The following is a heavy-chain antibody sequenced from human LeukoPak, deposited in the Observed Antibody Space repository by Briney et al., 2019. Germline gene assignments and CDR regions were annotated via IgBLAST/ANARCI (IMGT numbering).Heavy chain of an antibody. CDR3: ARRRGDGYNSPFDY. CDR2: IYPADSDT. V-gene: IGHV5-51*01. CDR1: GYSFPDYW. J-gene: IGHJ4*02. Sequence: GESLKISCKGSGYSFPDYWIDWVRQMPGQGLEWMGIIYPADSDTRYSPSFQGQVTISADKSINTAYLQWSTLKASDTATYYCARRRGDGYNSPFDYWGLGTLVTVPS. D-gene: IGHD5-24*01.